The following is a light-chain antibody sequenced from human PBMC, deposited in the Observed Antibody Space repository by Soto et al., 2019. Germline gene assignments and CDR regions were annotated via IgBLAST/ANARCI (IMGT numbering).Light chain of an antibody. Sequence: EIVLTHTPGTLSLSPGERDTLSCGASESVKSRYLAWYQQKPGQAPRLLVYGASSRATGIPDRFSGSGSGTDFTLTISRLEPEDFAVYYCQQYGSSPRTFGQGTKVEIK. CDR3: QQYGSSPRT. CDR1: ESVKSRY. J-gene: IGKJ1*01. V-gene: IGKV3-20*01. CDR2: GAS.